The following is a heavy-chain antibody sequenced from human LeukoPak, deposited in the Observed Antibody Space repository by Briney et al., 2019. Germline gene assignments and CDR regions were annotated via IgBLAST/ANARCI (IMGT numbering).Heavy chain of an antibody. Sequence: GGSLRLSCAASGFTFSSYSMNWVRQAPGKGLEWVSSISSSSSYIYYADSVKGRFIISRDDSKNTLYLQMNSLRAEDTAIYYCARDYYDSGSYGGISFDYWGQGTLVTVSS. V-gene: IGHV3-21*04. J-gene: IGHJ4*02. D-gene: IGHD3-10*01. CDR3: ARDYYDSGSYGGISFDY. CDR2: ISSSSSYI. CDR1: GFTFSSYS.